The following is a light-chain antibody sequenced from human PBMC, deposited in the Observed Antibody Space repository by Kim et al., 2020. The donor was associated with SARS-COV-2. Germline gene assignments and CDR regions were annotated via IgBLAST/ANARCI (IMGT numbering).Light chain of an antibody. CDR3: QQYGTSPLT. CDR1: QIVSSSY. Sequence: EIVLTQSPGTLSLSPGKRATLSCRASQIVSSSYLSWYQQKPGQAPRLLIYGASSRATGIPDRFSGSGSGTDFTLTISRLEPEDFAVYYCQQYGTSPLTFGGGTKLEI. V-gene: IGKV3-20*01. CDR2: GAS. J-gene: IGKJ4*01.